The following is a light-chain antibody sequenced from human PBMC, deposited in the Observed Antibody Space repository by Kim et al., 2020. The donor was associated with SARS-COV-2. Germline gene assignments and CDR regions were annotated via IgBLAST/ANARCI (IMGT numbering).Light chain of an antibody. CDR3: GTWDSSLSAWV. Sequence: GQKVTIPCAGSSSNIGNNYVSWYQQLPGTAPKLLIYDNNKRPSGIPDRFSGSKSGTSATLGITGLQTGDEADYYCGTWDSSLSAWVFGGGTKLTVL. CDR1: SSNIGNNY. V-gene: IGLV1-51*01. CDR2: DNN. J-gene: IGLJ3*02.